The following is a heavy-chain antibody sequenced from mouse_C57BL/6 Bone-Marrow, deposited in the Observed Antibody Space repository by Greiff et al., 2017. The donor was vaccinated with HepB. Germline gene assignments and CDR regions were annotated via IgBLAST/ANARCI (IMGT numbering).Heavy chain of an antibody. CDR2: ISDGGSYT. J-gene: IGHJ3*01. D-gene: IGHD2-4*01. Sequence: EVQGVESGGGLVKPGGSLKLSCAASGFTFSSYAMSWVRQTPEKRLEWVATISDGGSYTYYPDNVKGRFTISRDNAKNNLYLQMSHLKDEDTAVCYCARDRDMIKAWGGQGTVVAVSA. V-gene: IGHV5-4*01. CDR3: ARDRDMIKAW. CDR1: GFTFSSYA.